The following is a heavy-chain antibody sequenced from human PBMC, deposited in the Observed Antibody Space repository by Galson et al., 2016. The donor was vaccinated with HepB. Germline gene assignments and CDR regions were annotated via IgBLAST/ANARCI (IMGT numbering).Heavy chain of an antibody. V-gene: IGHV4-39*07. J-gene: IGHJ4*02. CDR2: IYYSGGA. CDR1: CPSLNSTPHY. D-gene: IGHD3-10*01. CDR3: ASNWELPFDF. Sequence: SETLSLTCTVFCPSLNSTPHYWTCVRQPPGKGLDWIGSIYYSGGAYYSPSLKIRILISVDTSQTHFSRKLTSVTAADTAVYYCASNWELPFDFWGQGLLVTVSS.